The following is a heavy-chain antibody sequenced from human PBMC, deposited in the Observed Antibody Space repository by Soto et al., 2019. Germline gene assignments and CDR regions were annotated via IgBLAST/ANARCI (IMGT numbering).Heavy chain of an antibody. V-gene: IGHV3-30*18. CDR1: GFTFSSYG. J-gene: IGHJ6*02. CDR2: ISYDGSNK. CDR3: AKGSYDSSGYYYYYYGMDV. Sequence: PVGSLRLSCAASGFTFSSYGMHWVRQAPGKGLEWVAVISYDGSNKYYADSVKGRFTISRDNSKNTLYLQMNSLRAEDTAVYYCAKGSYDSSGYYYYYYGMDVWGQGTTVTVSS. D-gene: IGHD3-22*01.